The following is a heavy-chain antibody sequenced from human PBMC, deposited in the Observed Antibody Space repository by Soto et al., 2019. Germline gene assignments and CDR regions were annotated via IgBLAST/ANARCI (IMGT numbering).Heavy chain of an antibody. CDR1: GDSITTSSYY. Sequence: PSETLSLTCTVSGDSITTSSYYWAWIRQPPGKGLEWIGSIYYGGNTYYNPSLKGRVTISVDTSKSQFSLRLSSVTAADTAVYYCARDLGLTYDILTGYPYYYYYYGMDVWGQGTTVTVSS. V-gene: IGHV4-39*02. D-gene: IGHD3-9*01. CDR2: IYYGGNT. J-gene: IGHJ6*02. CDR3: ARDLGLTYDILTGYPYYYYYYGMDV.